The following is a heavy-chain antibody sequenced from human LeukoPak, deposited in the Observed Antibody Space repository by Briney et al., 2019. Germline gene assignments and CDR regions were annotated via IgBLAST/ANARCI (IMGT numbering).Heavy chain of an antibody. CDR1: GFTFSNYA. CDR3: AKDPRRYSRTGGYFEY. J-gene: IGHJ4*02. V-gene: IGHV3-30*18. Sequence: GGSLRLSCAASGFTFSNYAMHWVRQAPGKGLEWVAVVSFDGHVQYYADSVKGRFTISRDNSKNTLYLQVNSLRAEDTAVYYCAKDPRRYSRTGGYFEYWGQGTLVTVSS. CDR2: VSFDGHVQ. D-gene: IGHD6-13*01.